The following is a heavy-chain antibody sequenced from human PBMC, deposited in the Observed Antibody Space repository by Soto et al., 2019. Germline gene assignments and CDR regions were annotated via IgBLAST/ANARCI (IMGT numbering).Heavy chain of an antibody. CDR1: GFSFNSYA. D-gene: IGHD1-26*01. CDR2: ISGTGGRT. J-gene: IGHJ4*02. V-gene: IGHV3-23*01. Sequence: GGSLRLSCAAAGFSFNSYAMSWVRQAPGKGLEWVSAISGTGGRTFYTDSVKGRFTISRDNSMNMLYLQMNSLRAEDTAFYYCAKDTGFTGSYGSYYFDSWGQGTMVTVSS. CDR3: AKDTGFTGSYGSYYFDS.